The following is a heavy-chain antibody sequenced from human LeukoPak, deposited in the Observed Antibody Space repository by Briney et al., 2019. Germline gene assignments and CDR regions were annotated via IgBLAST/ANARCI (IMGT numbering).Heavy chain of an antibody. V-gene: IGHV3-30*02. J-gene: IGHJ5*02. CDR3: ATDLDYYQSSGYSLA. D-gene: IGHD3-22*01. CDR2: IRYDGSNK. CDR1: GFTFSSYG. Sequence: PGGSLRLSCAASGFTFSSYGMHWVRQAPGKGLEWVAFIRYDGSNKYYADSVKGRFTISRDNSKNTLYLQMNSLRAEDTAVYYCATDLDYYQSSGYSLAWGQGTLVTVSS.